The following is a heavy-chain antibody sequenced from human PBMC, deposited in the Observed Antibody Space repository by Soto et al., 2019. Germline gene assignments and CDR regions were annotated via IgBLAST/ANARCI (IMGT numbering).Heavy chain of an antibody. V-gene: IGHV3-30-3*01. J-gene: IGHJ6*01. Sequence: GGSLIVSCAASGFTFSSYAMHWVRQAPGKGLEWVAVISYDGSNKYYADSVKGRFTISRDNSKNTLYLQMNSLRAEDTAVYYCGRETVVVTAAIGDRFGYYYYGMVVGVQGTTVT. CDR1: GFTFSSYA. D-gene: IGHD2-2*01. CDR3: GRETVVVTAAIGDRFGYYYYGMVV. CDR2: ISYDGSNK.